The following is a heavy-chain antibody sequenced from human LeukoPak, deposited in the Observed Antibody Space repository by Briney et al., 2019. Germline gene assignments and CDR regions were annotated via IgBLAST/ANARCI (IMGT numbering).Heavy chain of an antibody. Sequence: ASVKVSCKASGYTFTSYDINWVRQGTGQGLGWMGWRNPNSGNTGCAQNFQVRVTMDRNTYISTADMELSTLRSEDTAVYYCARGAVGFVVVMEYWFDPWGQGTLVTVSS. CDR2: RNPNSGNT. CDR1: GYTFTSYD. D-gene: IGHD3-3*01. J-gene: IGHJ5*02. CDR3: ARGAVGFVVVMEYWFDP. V-gene: IGHV1-8*01.